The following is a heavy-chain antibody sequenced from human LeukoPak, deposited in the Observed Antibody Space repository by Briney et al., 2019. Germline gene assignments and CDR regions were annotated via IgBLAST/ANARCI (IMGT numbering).Heavy chain of an antibody. J-gene: IGHJ6*02. CDR3: ARLTLPATSVYYYYGMDV. D-gene: IGHD2-2*01. CDR2: IIPIFGIA. Sequence: ASVKVSCKASGGTFSSYAISWVRQAPGQGLEWMGRIIPIFGIANYAQKFQGRVTITADKSTSTAYMELSSLRSEDTAVYYCARLTLPATSVYYYYGMDVWGQGTTVTVPS. CDR1: GGTFSSYA. V-gene: IGHV1-69*04.